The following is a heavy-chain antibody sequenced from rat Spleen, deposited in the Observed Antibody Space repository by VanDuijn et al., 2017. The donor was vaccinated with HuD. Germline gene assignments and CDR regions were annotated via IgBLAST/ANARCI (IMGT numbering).Heavy chain of an antibody. J-gene: IGHJ3*01. V-gene: IGHV5-58*01. Sequence: EVKLVESGGGLVQPGRSLKLSCVASGFTFSNYWMYWIRQAPGKGLECVSSINADGGSTYYPESVKGRFTISRDNAENTVYLQMNSLRSEDTATYYCAKRDYDGYYPFAYWGQGTLVTVSS. CDR1: GFTFSNYW. D-gene: IGHD1-12*03. CDR3: AKRDYDGYYPFAY. CDR2: INADGGST.